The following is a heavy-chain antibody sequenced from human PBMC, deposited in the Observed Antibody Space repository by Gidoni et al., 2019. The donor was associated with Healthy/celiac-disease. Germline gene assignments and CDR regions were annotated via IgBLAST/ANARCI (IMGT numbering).Heavy chain of an antibody. J-gene: IGHJ4*02. CDR3: ARVGGIVVVPAAYSTFDY. V-gene: IGHV4-34*01. D-gene: IGHD2-2*01. CDR1: GGSFSGYY. CDR2: INHSGST. Sequence: QVQLQQWGAGLLKPSETLSLTCAVYGGSFSGYYWSWIRQPPGKGLEWIGEINHSGSTNYNPSLKSRVTISVDTSKNQFSLKLSSVTAADTAVYYCARVGGIVVVPAAYSTFDYWGQGTLVTVSS.